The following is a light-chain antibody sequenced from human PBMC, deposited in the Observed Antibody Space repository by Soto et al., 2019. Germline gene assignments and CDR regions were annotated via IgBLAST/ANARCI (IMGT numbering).Light chain of an antibody. Sequence: QSALTQPRSVSGSPGQSVTISCTGTSSDIGNYDYVSWYQLDPGKAPKLIIYDVSKRPSGVPDRFSGSKSGNTASLTISGLQAEDDADYYCCSDAGTYTWVFGTGTKLTVL. CDR2: DVS. V-gene: IGLV2-11*01. CDR1: SSDIGNYDY. J-gene: IGLJ1*01. CDR3: CSDAGTYTWV.